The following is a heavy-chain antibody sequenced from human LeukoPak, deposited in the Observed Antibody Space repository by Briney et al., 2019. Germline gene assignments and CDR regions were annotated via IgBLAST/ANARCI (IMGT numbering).Heavy chain of an antibody. CDR2: VSYDGGHK. J-gene: IGHJ4*02. CDR1: GFSLNEYG. Sequence: GGSLRLSCVGSGFSLNEYGIHWVPQAPGKGLEWLAVVSYDGGHKYYANSVKGRFTISRDTSSDTVSLQMNSLRVEDTAVYYCARDRINMMVLGHDSGLDFWGQGTLVTVSS. D-gene: IGHD3-22*01. V-gene: IGHV3-30*03. CDR3: ARDRINMMVLGHDSGLDF.